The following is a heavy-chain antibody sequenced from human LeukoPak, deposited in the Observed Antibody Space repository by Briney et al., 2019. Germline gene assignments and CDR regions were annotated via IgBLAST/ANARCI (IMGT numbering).Heavy chain of an antibody. J-gene: IGHJ4*02. CDR2: IVGSSSNI. Sequence: GGSLRLSCTASGFSFSTYSMNWVRQAPGKGLEWVSYIVGSSSNIYYADSVKGRFTISRDNSKNTLYLQMNSLRAEDTAVYYCAKARSGSIYLGDYWGQGTLVTVSS. D-gene: IGHD1-26*01. V-gene: IGHV3-48*01. CDR3: AKARSGSIYLGDY. CDR1: GFSFSTYS.